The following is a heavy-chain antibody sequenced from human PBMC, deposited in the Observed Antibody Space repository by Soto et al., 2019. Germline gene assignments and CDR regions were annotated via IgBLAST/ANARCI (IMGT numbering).Heavy chain of an antibody. J-gene: IGHJ6*02. Sequence: GASVKVSCKASGYTFTSYAMHWVRQAPGQRLEWMGWINAGNGNTKYSQKFQGRVTITRDTSASTAYMELSSLRSEDTAVYYCARDPARYSYGYDRYYGMDVWGQGTTVTVSS. D-gene: IGHD5-18*01. CDR1: GYTFTSYA. CDR3: ARDPARYSYGYDRYYGMDV. V-gene: IGHV1-3*01. CDR2: INAGNGNT.